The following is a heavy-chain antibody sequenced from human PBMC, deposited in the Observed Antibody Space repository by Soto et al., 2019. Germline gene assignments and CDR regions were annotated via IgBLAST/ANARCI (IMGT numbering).Heavy chain of an antibody. Sequence: CTFCGSSHRKRGKRVSWIRQPPGKALEGLARIDWDDDKFYSTSLNTRLTISKDTSKNQVVLTMTNMDPVDTATYYCARVLGYGSSGSCVNWSDPWLQRSPVTVTS. CDR3: ARVLGYGSSGSCVNWSDP. CDR1: GSSHRKRGKR. D-gene: IGHD2-15*01. CDR2: IDWDDDK. V-gene: IGHV2-70*04. J-gene: IGHJ5*02.